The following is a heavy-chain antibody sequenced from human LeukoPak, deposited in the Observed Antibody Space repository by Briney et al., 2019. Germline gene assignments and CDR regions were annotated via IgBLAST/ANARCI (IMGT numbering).Heavy chain of an antibody. CDR3: AKVAGDRMDY. CDR1: GYSFTTYG. V-gene: IGHV1-18*01. J-gene: IGHJ4*02. Sequence: GASVKVSCKTSGYSFTTYGFCWVRQAPGDGLEWMWWISANTGKTSYAQKFQDRVTMTTDTSTTTAYMELRSLRLDDTAVYFCAKVAGDRMDYWGQGTLVTVSS. D-gene: IGHD6-13*01. CDR2: ISANTGKT.